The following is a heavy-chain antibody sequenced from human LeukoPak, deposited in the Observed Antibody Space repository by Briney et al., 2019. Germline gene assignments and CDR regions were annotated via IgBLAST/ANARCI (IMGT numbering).Heavy chain of an antibody. Sequence: SETLSLTCTVSGGSVSSGSYYWSWIRQPPGKGLEWIGYIYYSGSTNYNPSLKSRVTISVDTSKNQFSLKLSSVTAADTAVYYCAREDYGGPADYWGQGTLVTVSS. V-gene: IGHV4-61*01. CDR2: IYYSGST. CDR1: GGSVSSGSYY. D-gene: IGHD4-23*01. J-gene: IGHJ4*02. CDR3: AREDYGGPADY.